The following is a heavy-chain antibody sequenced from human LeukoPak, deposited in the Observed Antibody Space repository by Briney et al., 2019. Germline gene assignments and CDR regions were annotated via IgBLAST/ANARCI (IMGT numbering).Heavy chain of an antibody. CDR1: GGSFSGYY. D-gene: IGHD5-12*01. J-gene: IGHJ4*02. V-gene: IGHV4-34*01. CDR2: INHSGST. Sequence: SETLSLTCAVYGGSFSGYYWSWIRQPPGKGLEWIGEINHSGSTNCNPSLKSRVTISVDTSKNQFSLKLSSVTAADTAVYYCARGPIRNGYNPWGQGTLVTVSS. CDR3: ARGPIRNGYNP.